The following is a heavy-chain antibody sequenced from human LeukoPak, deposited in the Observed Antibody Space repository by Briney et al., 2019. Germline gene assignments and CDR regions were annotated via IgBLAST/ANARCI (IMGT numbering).Heavy chain of an antibody. CDR2: IRDDGSDN. V-gene: IGHV3-30*02. CDR1: GFTFSSHG. D-gene: IGHD2-2*01. CDR3: ARVGCSSTSCYYYYYMDV. J-gene: IGHJ6*03. Sequence: GGSLRLSCAASGFTFSSHGMHWVRQPPGKGLEWVAFIRDDGSDNYYADSVKGRFTISRDNAKNTLFLQMNSLRAEDTAVYYCARVGCSSTSCYYYYYMDVWGKGTTVTVSS.